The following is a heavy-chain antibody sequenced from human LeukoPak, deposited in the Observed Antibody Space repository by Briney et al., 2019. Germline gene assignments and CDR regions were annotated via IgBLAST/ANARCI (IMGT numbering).Heavy chain of an antibody. J-gene: IGHJ4*02. CDR2: ISSSGSTI. Sequence: PGGSLRLSCAASGFTFSSYEMNWVRQAPGKGLEWVSYISSSGSTIYYADSVKGRFTISRDNAKNSLYLQMTSLRVEDTAVYYCATITFGGVIEKWGQGTLVTVSS. V-gene: IGHV3-48*03. D-gene: IGHD3-16*01. CDR3: ATITFGGVIEK. CDR1: GFTFSSYE.